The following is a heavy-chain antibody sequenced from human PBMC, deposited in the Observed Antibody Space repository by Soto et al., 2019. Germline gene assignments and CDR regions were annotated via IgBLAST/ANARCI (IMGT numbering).Heavy chain of an antibody. Sequence: ASVKVSCKASGYTFTGYYMHWVRQAPGQGLEWMGWINPNSGGTNYAQKFQGRVTMTRDTSISTAYMELSRLRSDDTAVYYCARGRHNYDFWSGYYEEYYYGMDVWGQGTTVTVPS. CDR1: GYTFTGYY. CDR3: ARGRHNYDFWSGYYEEYYYGMDV. CDR2: INPNSGGT. J-gene: IGHJ6*02. V-gene: IGHV1-2*02. D-gene: IGHD3-3*01.